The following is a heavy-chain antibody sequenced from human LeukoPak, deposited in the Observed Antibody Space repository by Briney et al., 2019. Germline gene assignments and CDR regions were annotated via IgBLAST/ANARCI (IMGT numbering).Heavy chain of an antibody. CDR3: ARVSVDSSGYYYVFDY. CDR2: IYYSGST. V-gene: IGHV4-31*03. D-gene: IGHD3-22*01. J-gene: IGHJ4*02. CDR1: GGSISSGSYY. Sequence: SQTLSLTCTVSGGSISSGSYYWSWIRQHPGKGLEWIGYIYYSGSTYYNPSLKSRVTISVDTSKNQFSLKLSSVTAADTAVYYCARVSVDSSGYYYVFDYWGQGTLVTVSS.